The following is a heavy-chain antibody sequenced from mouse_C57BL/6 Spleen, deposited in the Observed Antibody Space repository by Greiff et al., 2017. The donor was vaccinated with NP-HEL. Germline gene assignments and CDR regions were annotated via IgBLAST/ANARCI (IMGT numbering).Heavy chain of an antibody. J-gene: IGHJ4*01. CDR3: AREAYSNYDYAMDY. D-gene: IGHD2-5*01. CDR2: IYPGDGDT. V-gene: IGHV1-82*01. CDR1: GYAFSSSW. Sequence: VQLQQSGPELVKPGASVKISCKASGYAFSSSWMNWVKQRPGKGLEWIGRIYPGDGDTNYNGKFKGKATLTADKSSSTAYMQLSSLTSEDSAVYFCAREAYSNYDYAMDYWGQGTSVTVSS.